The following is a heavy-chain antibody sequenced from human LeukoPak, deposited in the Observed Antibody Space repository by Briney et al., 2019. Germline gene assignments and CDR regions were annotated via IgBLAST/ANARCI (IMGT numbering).Heavy chain of an antibody. V-gene: IGHV4-34*01. J-gene: IGHJ5*02. CDR3: ARAPNLPPGNWFGP. CDR2: INHSGST. Sequence: SETLSLTCAVYGGSFSGYYWSWICQPPGKGLEWIGEINHSGSTNYNPSLKSRVTISVDTSKNQFSLKLSSVTAADTAVYYCARAPNLPPGNWFGPWGQGTLVTVSS. D-gene: IGHD1-14*01. CDR1: GGSFSGYY.